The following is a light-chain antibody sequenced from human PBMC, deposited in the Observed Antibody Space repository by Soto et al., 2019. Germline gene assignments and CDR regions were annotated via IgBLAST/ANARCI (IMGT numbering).Light chain of an antibody. CDR3: SSFTSSSTYV. V-gene: IGLV2-18*02. CDR2: EVS. Sequence: LTQPPSVSGSPGQSVAISCTGTSCDVGSYNRVSWYQQPPGTAPKLMIYEVSNRPSGVPDRFSGSKSGKTASLTISGLQAEDEADYFCSSFTSSSTYVFGTGTKVTV. J-gene: IGLJ1*01. CDR1: SCDVGSYNR.